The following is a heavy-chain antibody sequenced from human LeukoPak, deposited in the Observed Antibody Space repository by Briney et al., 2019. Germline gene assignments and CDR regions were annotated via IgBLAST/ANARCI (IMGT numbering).Heavy chain of an antibody. J-gene: IGHJ3*02. V-gene: IGHV3-48*03. Sequence: SGGSLRLSCAASGFTFSSYEMNWVRQAPGKGLEWVSYISSSGSTIYYADSVKGRFTISRDNAKNSLYLQMNSLRAEDTAVYYCARGFGGHFDWSIYAFDIWGQGTMVTVSS. D-gene: IGHD3-9*01. CDR3: ARGFGGHFDWSIYAFDI. CDR1: GFTFSSYE. CDR2: ISSSGSTI.